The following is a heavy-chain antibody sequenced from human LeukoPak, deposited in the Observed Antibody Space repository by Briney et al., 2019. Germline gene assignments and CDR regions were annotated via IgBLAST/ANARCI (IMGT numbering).Heavy chain of an antibody. CDR3: ARAVLGRVTYDILTGQAGYYYCYYMDV. CDR1: GFTFSSYE. D-gene: IGHD3-9*01. V-gene: IGHV3-48*01. Sequence: GGSLRLSCAASGFTFSSYEMNWVRQAPGKGLEWVSYISSSSSTIYYADSVKGRFTISRDNAKNSLYLQMNSLRAEDTAVYYCARAVLGRVTYDILTGQAGYYYCYYMDVWGKGTTVTVSS. CDR2: ISSSSSTI. J-gene: IGHJ6*03.